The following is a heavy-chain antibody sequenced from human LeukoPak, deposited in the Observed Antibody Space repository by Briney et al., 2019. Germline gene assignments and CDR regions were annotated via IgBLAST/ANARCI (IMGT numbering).Heavy chain of an antibody. CDR2: ISSSGSTI. J-gene: IGHJ6*02. D-gene: IGHD2-15*01. Sequence: GGSLRLSCAAPGFTFSSYEMNWVRQAPGKGLEWVSYISSSGSTIYYADSVKGRFTISRDNAKNSLYLQMNSLRAEDTAVYYCARSYCSGGSCYNYYYYYGMDVWGQGTTVTVSS. CDR1: GFTFSSYE. CDR3: ARSYCSGGSCYNYYYYYGMDV. V-gene: IGHV3-48*03.